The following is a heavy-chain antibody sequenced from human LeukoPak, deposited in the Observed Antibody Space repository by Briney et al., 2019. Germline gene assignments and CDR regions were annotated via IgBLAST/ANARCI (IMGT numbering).Heavy chain of an antibody. D-gene: IGHD3-3*02. CDR3: ASGFISFGAAAALDV. J-gene: IGHJ6*04. CDR1: VYTVTASN. Sequence: ASVKVSCKAAVYTVTASNMYWVRPTPGQGLEWMGWINANSGATNHAQKFRARVTMTRDPSISIAYMELSMLTSDDTAVYYCASGFISFGAAAALDVWGIGTTVTVSS. CDR2: INANSGAT. V-gene: IGHV1-2*02.